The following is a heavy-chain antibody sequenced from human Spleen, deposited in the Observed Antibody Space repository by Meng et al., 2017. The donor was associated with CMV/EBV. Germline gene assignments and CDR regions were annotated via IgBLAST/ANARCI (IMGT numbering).Heavy chain of an antibody. CDR1: GFTFSSYA. CDR2: ISGSGGST. Sequence: GGSLRLSCAASGFTFSSYAMSWVRQAPGKGLEWVSAISGSGGSTYYADSLKGRFTISRDNAKNSLYLQMNSLRAEDTAVYYCARDSDDYDFWSAYYTDAFDFWGQGTMVTVSS. D-gene: IGHD3-3*01. V-gene: IGHV3-23*01. J-gene: IGHJ3*01. CDR3: ARDSDDYDFWSAYYTDAFDF.